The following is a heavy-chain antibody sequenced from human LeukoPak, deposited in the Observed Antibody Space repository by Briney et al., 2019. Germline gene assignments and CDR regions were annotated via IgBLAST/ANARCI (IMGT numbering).Heavy chain of an antibody. V-gene: IGHV1-2*02. J-gene: IGHJ5*02. CDR2: INPNSGGT. CDR3: ARAKESSGWYNDWFDP. CDR1: GCTFTGYY. Sequence: ASVTVSCKASGCTFTGYYMHWVRQPPGQGLGWMGWINPNSGGTNYAQKFQGRVTMTRDTSISTAYMELSRLRSDDTAVYYCARAKESSGWYNDWFDPWGQGTLVTVSS. D-gene: IGHD6-19*01.